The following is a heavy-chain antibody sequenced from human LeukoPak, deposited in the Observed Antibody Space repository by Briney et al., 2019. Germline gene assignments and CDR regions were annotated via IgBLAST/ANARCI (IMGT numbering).Heavy chain of an antibody. Sequence: SQTLSLTCTVSGGSISSGSYYWSWIRQPAGKGLEWIGRIYTSGSTNYNPSLKSRVTISVDTSKNQFSLKLSSVTAADTAVYYCARHFPLLRFFIWGQGTLVTVSS. CDR2: IYTSGST. D-gene: IGHD3-3*01. V-gene: IGHV4-61*02. CDR3: ARHFPLLRFFI. CDR1: GGSISSGSYY. J-gene: IGHJ4*02.